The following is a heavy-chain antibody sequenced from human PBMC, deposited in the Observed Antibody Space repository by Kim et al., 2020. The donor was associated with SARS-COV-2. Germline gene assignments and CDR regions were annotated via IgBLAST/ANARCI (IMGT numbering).Heavy chain of an antibody. CDR2: IYYSGST. CDR1: GGSISSYY. CDR3: ARCVRYYAILTGYHQYYYYGMDV. D-gene: IGHD3-9*01. J-gene: IGHJ6*02. V-gene: IGHV4-59*13. Sequence: SETLSLTCTVSGGSISSYYWSWIRQPPGKGLEWIGYIYYSGSTNYNPSLKSRVTISVDTSKNQFSLKLSSVTAADTAVYYCARCVRYYAILTGYHQYYYYGMDVWGQGTTVTVSS.